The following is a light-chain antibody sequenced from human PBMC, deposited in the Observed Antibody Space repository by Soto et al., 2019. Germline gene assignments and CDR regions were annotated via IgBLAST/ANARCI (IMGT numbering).Light chain of an antibody. J-gene: IGKJ4*01. V-gene: IGKV3-15*01. Sequence: MTQSPATLSVSPGERATLSCRASHFIGSNLAWYQHKPGEAPRLLIYDASSRATGIPARFSGSASGTEFALTISSLQSEGFAIYYCQQYNNWPPLTFGGGTKVEIK. CDR3: QQYNNWPPLT. CDR2: DAS. CDR1: HFIGSN.